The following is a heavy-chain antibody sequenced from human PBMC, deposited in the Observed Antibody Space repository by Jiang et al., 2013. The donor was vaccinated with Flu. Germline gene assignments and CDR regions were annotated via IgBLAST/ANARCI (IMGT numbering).Heavy chain of an antibody. V-gene: IGHV5-51*01. CDR2: IYPGDSDT. Sequence: PGESLKISCKGSGYSFTSYWIGWVRQMPGKGLEWMGIIYPGDSDTRYSPSFQGQVTISADKSVSTAYLQWSSLKASDTAMYYCARGGYCSSTSCRNWFDPWGQGTLVTVSS. CDR3: ARGGYCSSTSCRNWFDP. J-gene: IGHJ5*02. D-gene: IGHD2-2*01. CDR1: GYSFTSYW.